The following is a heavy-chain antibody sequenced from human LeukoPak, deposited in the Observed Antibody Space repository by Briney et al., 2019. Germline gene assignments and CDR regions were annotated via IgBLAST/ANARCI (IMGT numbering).Heavy chain of an antibody. CDR2: IIPIFGTA. J-gene: IGHJ6*02. CDR3: ARDRILDTAMMRTYGMDV. Sequence: SVKVSFKASGGSFSSYAISWVRQAPGQGLEWMGGIIPIFGTANYAQKFQGRVTITADESTSTAYMELSSLRSEDTAVYYCARDRILDTAMMRTYGMDVWGQGTTVTVSS. CDR1: GGSFSSYA. D-gene: IGHD5-18*01. V-gene: IGHV1-69*01.